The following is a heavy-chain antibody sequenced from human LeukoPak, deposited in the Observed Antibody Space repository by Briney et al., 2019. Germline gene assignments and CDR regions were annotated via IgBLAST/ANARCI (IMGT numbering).Heavy chain of an antibody. CDR1: GGSISSSSYY. V-gene: IGHV4-39*01. D-gene: IGHD3-9*01. CDR2: IYYSGST. Sequence: NPSETLSLTCTGSGGSISSSSYYWGWIRQPPGKGLEWIGSIYYSGSTYYNPSLKSRVTISVDTSKNQFSLKLSSVTAADTAVYYCASTWDDILTGLNGYYFDYWGQGTLVTVSS. CDR3: ASTWDDILTGLNGYYFDY. J-gene: IGHJ4*02.